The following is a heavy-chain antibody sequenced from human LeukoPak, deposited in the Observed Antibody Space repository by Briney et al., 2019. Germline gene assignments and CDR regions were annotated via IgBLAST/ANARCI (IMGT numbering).Heavy chain of an antibody. CDR1: GDSISNYY. CDR3: ARHWGDSPNHSDDLYAFDI. D-gene: IGHD1-14*01. Sequence: SQTLSLTCTVSGDSISNYYWSWIRQPPGKGLEWIGFIYYSGSTNYNPSLRSRVTISVDTSKNQFSLKLSSVTAADTAVYYCARHWGDSPNHSDDLYAFDIWGQGTMVTVSS. J-gene: IGHJ3*02. V-gene: IGHV4-59*08. CDR2: IYYSGST.